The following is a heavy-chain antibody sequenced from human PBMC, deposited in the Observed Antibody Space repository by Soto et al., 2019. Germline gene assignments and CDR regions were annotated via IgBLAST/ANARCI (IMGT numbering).Heavy chain of an antibody. CDR2: ISAYNGNT. Sequence: QVQLVQSGAEVKKPGASVKVSCKASGYTFTNYAISWVRQAPGQGLEWMGWISAYNGNTNYAQKLQGRVTTTTDTSTSPAYMEPRSLTSDDTAVYYCARSGGSSGWDDPEGYWGQGTLVTVSS. J-gene: IGHJ4*02. D-gene: IGHD6-19*01. CDR1: GYTFTNYA. V-gene: IGHV1-18*01. CDR3: ARSGGSSGWDDPEGY.